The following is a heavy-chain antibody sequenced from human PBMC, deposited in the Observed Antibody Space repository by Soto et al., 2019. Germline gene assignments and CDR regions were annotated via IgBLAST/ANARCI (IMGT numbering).Heavy chain of an antibody. CDR3: ARLVYYHSGGSTNWYFDL. D-gene: IGHD3-22*01. CDR2: ISAYNGNT. Sequence: QVQLVQSGAEVRKPGASVKVSCKASGYTFTFYGFAWVRQAPGQGLEWMGWISAYNGNTYYAQKLQGRVTMTTDTSTSTAYMELRSLRSEDTAVYYCARLVYYHSGGSTNWYFDLWGRGTLVSVSS. V-gene: IGHV1-18*01. J-gene: IGHJ2*01. CDR1: GYTFTFYG.